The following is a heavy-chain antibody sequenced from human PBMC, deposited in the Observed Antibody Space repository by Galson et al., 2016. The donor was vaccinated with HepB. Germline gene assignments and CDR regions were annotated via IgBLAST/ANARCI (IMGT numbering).Heavy chain of an antibody. CDR2: IKSKSYGGTT. CDR1: GITFSDAW. V-gene: IGHV3-15*07. CDR3: TTINPDILGSTRALDS. J-gene: IGHJ4*02. Sequence: LRLSCAASGITFSDAWMNWVRQAPGKGLEWVGRIKSKSYGGTTDYAAPVQGRFTISRNDSKSTLYLQMNSLKIEDTGVFYCTTINPDILGSTRALDSWGRGALVTVSS. D-gene: IGHD1-26*01.